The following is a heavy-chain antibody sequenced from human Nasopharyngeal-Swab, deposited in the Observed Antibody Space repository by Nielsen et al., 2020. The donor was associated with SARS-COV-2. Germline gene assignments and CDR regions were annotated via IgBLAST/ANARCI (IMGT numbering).Heavy chain of an antibody. V-gene: IGHV5-10-1*01. CDR1: GYSFTSYW. J-gene: IGHJ6*02. D-gene: IGHD7-27*01. Sequence: GGSLRLSCKGSGYSFTSYWISWVRQMPGKGLEWMGRIDPSDSYTNYSPSFQGHVTISADKSISTAYLQWSSLKASDTAMYYCARLWAGEDYYYGMDVWGQGTTVTVSS. CDR3: ARLWAGEDYYYGMDV. CDR2: IDPSDSYT.